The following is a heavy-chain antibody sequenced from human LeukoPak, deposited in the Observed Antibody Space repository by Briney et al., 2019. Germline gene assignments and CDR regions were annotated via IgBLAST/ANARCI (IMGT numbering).Heavy chain of an antibody. D-gene: IGHD3-10*01. J-gene: IGHJ4*02. CDR3: ARDWNYYGIFDY. CDR2: ISYDGSDK. CDR1: GFTFSSYA. V-gene: IGHV3-30*04. Sequence: GGSLRLSCAASGFTFSSYAMHWVRQAPGKGLEWVAVISYDGSDKYYADSVKGRFTISRDNSKNTLYLQVNSLRAEDTAVYYRARDWNYYGIFDYWGQGTLVTVSS.